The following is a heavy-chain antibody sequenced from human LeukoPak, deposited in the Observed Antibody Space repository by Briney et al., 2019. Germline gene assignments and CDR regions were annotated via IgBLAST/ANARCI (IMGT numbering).Heavy chain of an antibody. CDR1: GIFGSYV. CDR3: AKEGNTALVTGYFDL. CDR2: IIPVSGST. V-gene: IGHV1-69*13. D-gene: IGHD5-18*01. J-gene: IGHJ2*01. Sequence: ASVKVSCKASGIFGSYVISWVRQAPGQGLEWMGGIIPVSGSTHYAQKFQGTLTITADESTSTVYMEMSSLRSEDTAMYYCAKEGNTALVTGYFDLWGRGTLVTVSA.